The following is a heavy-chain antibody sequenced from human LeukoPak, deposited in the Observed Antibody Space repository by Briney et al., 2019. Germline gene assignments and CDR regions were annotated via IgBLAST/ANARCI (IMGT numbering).Heavy chain of an antibody. CDR1: EFTFSTYW. Sequence: HAGGSLRLSCAASEFTFSTYWMSWVRQAPGKGLEWVADIKQDGSEKYYVDSVKGRFTISRQNAKNSLFLQMNSLRAEDTAVYYCARHRSGGSQDDAFDIWGQGTMVTVSS. V-gene: IGHV3-7*01. D-gene: IGHD2-15*01. CDR3: ARHRSGGSQDDAFDI. CDR2: IKQDGSEK. J-gene: IGHJ3*02.